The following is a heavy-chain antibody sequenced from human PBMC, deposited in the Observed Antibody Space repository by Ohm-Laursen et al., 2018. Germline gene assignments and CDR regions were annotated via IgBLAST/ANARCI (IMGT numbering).Heavy chain of an antibody. CDR3: ARELGIPVTPIDY. J-gene: IGHJ4*02. CDR1: GFAFEDSW. CDR2: FSSGSLSI. Sequence: SLRLSCAASGFAFEDSWMTWVRQAPGKGLEWVSYFSSGSLSIYYADSVKGRFTISRDNAKNSLYLQMNGLRAEDTAVYYCARELGIPVTPIDYWGQGTLVTVSS. D-gene: IGHD2-2*01. V-gene: IGHV3-48*04.